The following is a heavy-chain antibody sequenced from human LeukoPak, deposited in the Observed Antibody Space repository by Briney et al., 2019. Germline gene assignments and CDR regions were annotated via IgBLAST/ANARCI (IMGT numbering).Heavy chain of an antibody. CDR1: GFXFSRYW. Sequence: GGSLRLSCAASGFXFSRYWITWVRQAPGKGLEWMANIKEDGTKTYYVDSVKGRFTVSRDNAQNSLYLQMNSLTPEDTAVYFCAGGEAFCDYWGQGALVTVSS. CDR2: IKEDGTKT. CDR3: AGGEAFCDY. V-gene: IGHV3-7*05. J-gene: IGHJ4*02.